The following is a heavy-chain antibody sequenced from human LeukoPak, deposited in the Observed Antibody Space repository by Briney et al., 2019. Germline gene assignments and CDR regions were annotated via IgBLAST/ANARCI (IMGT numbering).Heavy chain of an antibody. D-gene: IGHD5-12*01. V-gene: IGHV4-31*03. CDR2: IYYSGST. CDR1: GGSISSGGYY. CDR3: ARALYSGYDYPLDY. Sequence: SETLSLTCTVSGGSISSGGYYWSWIRQHPGKGLEWIGYIYYSGSTYYNPSLKSRVTIPVDTSKNQFSLKLSSVTAADTAVYYCARALYSGYDYPLDYWGQGTLVTVSS. J-gene: IGHJ4*02.